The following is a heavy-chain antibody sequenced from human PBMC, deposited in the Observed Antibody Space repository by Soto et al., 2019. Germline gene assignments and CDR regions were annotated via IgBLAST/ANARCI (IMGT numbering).Heavy chain of an antibody. CDR1: GFTFSSYG. V-gene: IGHV3-30*18. CDR2: ISYDGINR. D-gene: IGHD3-3*01. CDR3: AKEGHYDFWSGYYPPPGYYYGMDV. Sequence: GGSLRLSCAASGFTFSSYGMHWVRQAPGKGLEWVAVISYDGINRYYVDSVKGRFTISRDNSKNTLYLQMNSLRAEDTAVYYCAKEGHYDFWSGYYPPPGYYYGMDVWGQGTTVTVSS. J-gene: IGHJ6*02.